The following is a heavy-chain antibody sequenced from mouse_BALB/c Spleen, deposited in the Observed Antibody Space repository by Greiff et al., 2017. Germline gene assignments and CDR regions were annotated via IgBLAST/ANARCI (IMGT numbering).Heavy chain of an antibody. V-gene: IGHV14-3*02. Sequence: EVHLVESGAELVKPGASVKLSCTASGFNIKDTYMHWVKQRPEQGLEWIGRIDPANGNTKYDPKFQGKATITADTSSNTAYLQLSSLTSEDTAVYYCARAQLGRFAYWGQGTLVTVSA. J-gene: IGHJ3*01. D-gene: IGHD4-1*02. CDR3: ARAQLGRFAY. CDR2: IDPANGNT. CDR1: GFNIKDTY.